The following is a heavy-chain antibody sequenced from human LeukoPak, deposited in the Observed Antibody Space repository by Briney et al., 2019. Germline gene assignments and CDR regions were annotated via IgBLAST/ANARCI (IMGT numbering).Heavy chain of an antibody. CDR3: TTDCVRGGGWVGDC. Sequence: GGSLRLSCAASGFTFRNAWMSWVRQAPGKGLEWVGRIKSKTDGGTTEYAAPVKGRFTISRDDSKNTLFLEMNSLKTEDTAVYYCTTDCVRGGGWVGDCWGQGTLVTVSS. V-gene: IGHV3-15*01. CDR1: GFTFRNAW. J-gene: IGHJ4*02. D-gene: IGHD2-21*01. CDR2: IKSKTDGGTT.